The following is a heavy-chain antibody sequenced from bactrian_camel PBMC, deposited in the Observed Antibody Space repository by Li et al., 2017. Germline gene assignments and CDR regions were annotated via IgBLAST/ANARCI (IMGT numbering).Heavy chain of an antibody. CDR2: IDSEGNA. CDR1: TDRNYKYC. Sequence: VQLVESGGGSVQAGGSLRLSCAASNTDRNYKYCMAWFRQAPGMEREAVASIDSEGNAKYVDSVKGRFILSRDNAKSTLWLQMDSLKPEDTGTYYCVANSWYVCPPFTVTGIIAAIPGARGPRSPSP. J-gene: IGHJ6*01. D-gene: IGHD7*01. V-gene: IGHV3S53*01. CDR3: VANSWYVCPPFTVTGIIAAIP.